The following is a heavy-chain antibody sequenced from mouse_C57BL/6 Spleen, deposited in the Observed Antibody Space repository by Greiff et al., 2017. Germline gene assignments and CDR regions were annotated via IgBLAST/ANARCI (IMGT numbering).Heavy chain of an antibody. Sequence: QVQLQQSGAELARPGASVKMSCKASGYTFTSYTMNWVQQRPGQGLEWIGYINPSSGYTKYNQKFKDKATLTADKSSSTDYMQLSSLTSEDSAVXYCARGYSSPSYAMDYWGQGTSVTVSS. CDR3: ARGYSSPSYAMDY. CDR2: INPSSGYT. CDR1: GYTFTSYT. J-gene: IGHJ4*01. V-gene: IGHV1-4*01. D-gene: IGHD2-5*01.